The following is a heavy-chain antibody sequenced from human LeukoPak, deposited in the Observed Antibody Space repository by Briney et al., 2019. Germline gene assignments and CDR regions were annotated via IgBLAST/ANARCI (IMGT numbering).Heavy chain of an antibody. V-gene: IGHV3-7*01. Sequence: PGGSLRLSCAASGFTFSSYWMSWVRQAPGKGLEWVANIKQDGSEKYYVDSVKGRFTISRDNAKNSLYLQMNSLRAEDTAVYYCARVLSRRDGAFDYWGQGTLVTVSS. CDR3: ARVLSRRDGAFDY. D-gene: IGHD5-24*01. CDR2: IKQDGSEK. CDR1: GFTFSSYW. J-gene: IGHJ4*02.